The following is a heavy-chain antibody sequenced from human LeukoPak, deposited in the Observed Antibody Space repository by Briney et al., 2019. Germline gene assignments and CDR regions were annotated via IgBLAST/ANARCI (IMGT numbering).Heavy chain of an antibody. D-gene: IGHD5-24*01. Sequence: GGSLRLSCAASGFTFSSYSMNWVRQAPGKGLEWVSSISSSSSYIYYADSVKGRFTIPRDNAKNSLYLQMNSLRAEDTAVYYCARGRDGYIPHFDYWGQGTLVTVSS. CDR1: GFTFSSYS. CDR2: ISSSSSYI. V-gene: IGHV3-21*01. J-gene: IGHJ4*02. CDR3: ARGRDGYIPHFDY.